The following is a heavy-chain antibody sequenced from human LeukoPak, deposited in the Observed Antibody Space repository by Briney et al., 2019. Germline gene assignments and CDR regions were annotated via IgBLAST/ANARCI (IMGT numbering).Heavy chain of an antibody. J-gene: IGHJ4*02. D-gene: IGHD3-9*01. CDR2: IRYDGSNK. CDR1: GFTFSSYG. CDR3: AKDNDYDILTGYLDY. V-gene: IGHV3-30*02. Sequence: PGGSLRLSCAASGFTFSSYGMHWVRQAPGKGLEWVAFIRYDGSNKYYADSVKGRFTISRDNSKNTLYLQMNSLRAEDTAVYYCAKDNDYDILTGYLDYWGQGTLVTVSS.